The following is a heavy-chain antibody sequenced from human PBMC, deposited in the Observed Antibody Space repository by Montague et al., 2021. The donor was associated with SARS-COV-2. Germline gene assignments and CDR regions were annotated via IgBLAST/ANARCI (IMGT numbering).Heavy chain of an antibody. CDR2: IYWDDDK. CDR1: GFSLRTNGVG. CDR3: VHSYADYLFDY. V-gene: IGHV2-5*02. Sequence: PALVKPTQTLTLTCTLSGFSLRTNGVGVGWIRQPPGKALEWLALIYWDDDKRYSPSLKSRLTITKDTSKNQVVLTMTNMDPVDTATYYCVHSYADYLFDYWGQGTLVSVSS. J-gene: IGHJ4*02. D-gene: IGHD4-17*01.